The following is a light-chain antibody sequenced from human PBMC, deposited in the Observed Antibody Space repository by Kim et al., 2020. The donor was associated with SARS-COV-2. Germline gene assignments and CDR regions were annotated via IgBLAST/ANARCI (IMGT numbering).Light chain of an antibody. Sequence: EIMMTQSPATLSLSPGETATLSCRASQSVSSDLAWYQQKPGQAPRLLIYGASTRATGIPVRFSGSVSGTDFTLTISSLQSEDFAVYYCQQFKDFPYTFGQGTKLQI. CDR3: QQFKDFPYT. V-gene: IGKV3-15*01. J-gene: IGKJ2*01. CDR1: QSVSSD. CDR2: GAS.